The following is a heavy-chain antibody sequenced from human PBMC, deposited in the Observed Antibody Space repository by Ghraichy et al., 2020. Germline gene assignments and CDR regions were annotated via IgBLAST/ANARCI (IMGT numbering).Heavy chain of an antibody. CDR1: GYTFTDCY. J-gene: IGHJ6*02. Sequence: ASVKVSCKASGYTFTDCYIHWVRQSPGQGLEWMGWINPNSGATNYAQMFQGWVTMTRDTSISTAYMELNRLRSDDTAVYYCAREGQDYYYGMDVWGQGTTVTVSS. CDR3: AREGQDYYYGMDV. CDR2: INPNSGAT. V-gene: IGHV1-2*04.